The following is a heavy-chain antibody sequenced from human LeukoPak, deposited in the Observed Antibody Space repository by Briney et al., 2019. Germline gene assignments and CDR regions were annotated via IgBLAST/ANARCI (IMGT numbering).Heavy chain of an antibody. D-gene: IGHD5-18*01. CDR3: ARDLRIQLWTNYYYYGMDV. CDR2: ISYDGSNK. V-gene: IGHV3-30-3*01. J-gene: IGHJ6*02. Sequence: GGSLRLSCAASGFTVSSNYMSWVRQAPGKGLEWVAVISYDGSNKYYADSVKGRFTISRDNSKNTLYLQMNSLRAEDTAVYYCARDLRIQLWTNYYYYGMDVWGQGTTVTVSS. CDR1: GFTVSSNY.